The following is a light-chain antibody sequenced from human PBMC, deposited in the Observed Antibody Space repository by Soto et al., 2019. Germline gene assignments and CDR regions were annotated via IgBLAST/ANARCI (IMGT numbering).Light chain of an antibody. CDR2: DVS. V-gene: IGKV1-5*01. Sequence: DIQMTQSPSTLSAYLGDRVTITCRASQSISRWLAWNQQKPGKAPKLLISDVSSLERGVPSRFSGSGSGTEFTLTISSLQPDDFATYHCQQYETYSQWTFGQGTKVEI. CDR1: QSISRW. CDR3: QQYETYSQWT. J-gene: IGKJ1*01.